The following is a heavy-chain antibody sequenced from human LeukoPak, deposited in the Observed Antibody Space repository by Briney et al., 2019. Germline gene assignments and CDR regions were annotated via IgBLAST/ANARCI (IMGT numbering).Heavy chain of an antibody. V-gene: IGHV4-38-2*02. J-gene: IGHJ4*02. CDR2: IYHSGST. CDR1: GYSISSGYY. D-gene: IGHD5-18*01. CDR3: ARSAGIQLWLYYFDY. Sequence: SETLSLTCTVSGYSISSGYYWGWIRQPPGKGLEWIGSIYHSGSTYYNPSLKSRVTISVDTSKNQFSLKLSSVTAADTAVYYCARSAGIQLWLYYFDYWGQGTLVTVSS.